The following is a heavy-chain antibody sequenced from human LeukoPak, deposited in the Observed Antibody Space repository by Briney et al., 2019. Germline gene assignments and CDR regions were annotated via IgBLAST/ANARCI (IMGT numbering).Heavy chain of an antibody. CDR2: IYSSGST. D-gene: IGHD3-3*01. Sequence: SETLSLTCTVSGGSISSYYWSWIRQPAGKGLEWIGRIYSSGSTNYNPSLKSRVTISVDTSKNQFSLKLSSVTAADTAVYYCARTRARSATIFGVVTRGPFDYWGQGTLVTVSS. CDR3: ARTRARSATIFGVVTRGPFDY. V-gene: IGHV4-4*07. CDR1: GGSISSYY. J-gene: IGHJ4*02.